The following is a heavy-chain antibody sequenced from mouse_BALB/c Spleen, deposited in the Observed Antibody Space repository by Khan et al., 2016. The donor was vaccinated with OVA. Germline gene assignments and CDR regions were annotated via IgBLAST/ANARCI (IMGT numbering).Heavy chain of an antibody. CDR2: ISSGGDNT. CDR1: GFTFSAFS. V-gene: IGHV5-9*03. CDR3: ARSNYGTFAY. D-gene: IGHD2-1*01. J-gene: IGHJ3*01. Sequence: EVELVESGGGLVKPGGSLKLSCAASGFTFSAFSMSWVRQTPEKRLEWVATISSGGDNTYYPDSVKGGVTISRDKAKNNRYLQMSSLMSEDAALYYCARSNYGTFAYWGQGTLVTVSA.